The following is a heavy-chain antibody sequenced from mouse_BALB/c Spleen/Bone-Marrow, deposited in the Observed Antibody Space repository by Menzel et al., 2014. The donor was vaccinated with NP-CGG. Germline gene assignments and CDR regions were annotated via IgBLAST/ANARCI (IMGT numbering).Heavy chain of an antibody. CDR1: GYTFTSYY. Sequence: VMLVESGPELVKPGASVMISCKASGYTFTSYYIHWVKQRPGQGLEWIGWIYPGNVNTKYNEKFKGKATLTADKSSSTAYMQLSSLTSEDSAVYFCAGLLRGDYAMDYWGQGTSVTVSS. CDR3: AGLLRGDYAMDY. CDR2: IYPGNVNT. V-gene: IGHV1S56*01. J-gene: IGHJ4*01. D-gene: IGHD2-3*01.